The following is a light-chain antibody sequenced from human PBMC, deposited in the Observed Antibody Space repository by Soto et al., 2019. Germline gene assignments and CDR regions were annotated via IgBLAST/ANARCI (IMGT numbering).Light chain of an antibody. Sequence: DIQLTQSPSFLSASVGDRVTITCRASQGISNYLAWYQQKPGKAPKFLIYATSTLQSGVPSRFSGSGSGTEFTLAISSLQPEDFATYYCQQYNNWLGTFGQGTKVDIK. CDR3: QQYNNWLGT. CDR1: QGISNY. J-gene: IGKJ1*01. CDR2: ATS. V-gene: IGKV1-9*01.